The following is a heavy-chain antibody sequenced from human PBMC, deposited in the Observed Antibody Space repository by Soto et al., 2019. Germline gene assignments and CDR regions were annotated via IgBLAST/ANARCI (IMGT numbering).Heavy chain of an antibody. CDR2: ISGSGGST. J-gene: IGHJ6*01. Sequence: SRSRACASSGFTFSSYAMSWVRQAPGKGLEWVSAISGSGGSTYYADSVKGRFTISRENSKNTLYLQMNSLRGEDTAAYYCEKEFLFGVVYSYGTDVWGDGSTGTVSS. V-gene: IGHV3-23*01. D-gene: IGHD3-3*01. CDR3: EKEFLFGVVYSYGTDV. CDR1: GFTFSSYA.